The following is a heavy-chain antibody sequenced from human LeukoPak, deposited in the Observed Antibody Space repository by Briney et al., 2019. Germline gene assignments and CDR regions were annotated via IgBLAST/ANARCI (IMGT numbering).Heavy chain of an antibody. CDR3: ARQVGATMVDY. CDR1: GGSISSGGYY. J-gene: IGHJ4*02. Sequence: SETLSLTCTVSGGSISSGGYYWSWIRQPPGEGLEWIGFIYYSGSTFYNPSLKSRVTLSLDPSKNQFSLKLSSVTAADTAVYYCARQVGATMVDYWGQGTLVTVSS. D-gene: IGHD1-26*01. CDR2: IYYSGST. V-gene: IGHV4-61*08.